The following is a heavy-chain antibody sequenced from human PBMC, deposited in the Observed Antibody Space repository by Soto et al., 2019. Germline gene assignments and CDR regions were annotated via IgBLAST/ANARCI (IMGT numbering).Heavy chain of an antibody. CDR3: ARDPGYSYGFAD. J-gene: IGHJ4*02. V-gene: IGHV1-69*13. CDR2: IIPIFGTA. CDR1: GVAFSSYA. Sequence: GASVKVSCKASGVAFSSYAMSWVGQAPGRGLEWMGGIIPIFGTANYAQKFQGRVTITADESTSTAYMELSSLRSEDTAVYYCARDPGYSYGFADWGQGTLVTLSS. D-gene: IGHD5-18*01.